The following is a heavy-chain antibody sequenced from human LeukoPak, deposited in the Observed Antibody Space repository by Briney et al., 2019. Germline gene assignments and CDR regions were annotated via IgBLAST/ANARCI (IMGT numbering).Heavy chain of an antibody. V-gene: IGHV1-69*04. CDR3: ARVVGAHEAAFDI. CDR1: GGTFSSYA. D-gene: IGHD1-26*01. CDR2: IIPILGIA. Sequence: EASVKVSCKASGGTFSSYAISWVRQAPGQGLEWMGRIIPILGIANYAQKFQGRVTITADKSTSTAYMELSSLRSEDTAVYYCARVVGAHEAAFDIWGQGTMVTVSS. J-gene: IGHJ3*02.